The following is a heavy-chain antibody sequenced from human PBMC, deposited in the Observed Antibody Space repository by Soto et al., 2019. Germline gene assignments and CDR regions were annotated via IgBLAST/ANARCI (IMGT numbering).Heavy chain of an antibody. CDR2: IYKSTTT. Sequence: QVHLLESGPGLVKPSQTLSLTCSVSGDSISTVDYFWAWIRQPPGQALEYIGYIYKSTTTYYNPSFGGRVAISRDTSKSQFSLNLTSVTAADTAVYIWARGRYCLTGRCFPNWFDSWGQGTLVTVSS. V-gene: IGHV4-30-4*01. CDR1: GDSISTVDYF. CDR3: ARGRYCLTGRCFPNWFDS. J-gene: IGHJ5*01. D-gene: IGHD2-15*01.